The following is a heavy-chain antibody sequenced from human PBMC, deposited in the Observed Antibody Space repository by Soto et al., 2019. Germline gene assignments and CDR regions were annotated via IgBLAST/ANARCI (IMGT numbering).Heavy chain of an antibody. CDR2: IKSKTDGGTT. CDR3: TTYIVVVPAAPFDP. CDR1: GFTFSNAW. V-gene: IGHV3-15*01. J-gene: IGHJ5*02. Sequence: EVQLVESGGGLVKPGGSLRLSCAASGFTFSNAWMSWVRQAPGKGLEWVGRIKSKTDGGTTDYAAPVKGRFTISRDDSKNTLYLQMNSLKTEDTAVYYCTTYIVVVPAAPFDPWGQGTLVTVSS. D-gene: IGHD2-2*01.